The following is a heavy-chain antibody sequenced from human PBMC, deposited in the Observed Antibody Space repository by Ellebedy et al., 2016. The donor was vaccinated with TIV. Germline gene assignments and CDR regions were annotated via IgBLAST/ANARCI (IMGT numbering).Heavy chain of an antibody. CDR1: GFTFSSYG. CDR2: ISYDGSNK. CDR3: ARCDLLLKNPDY. Sequence: GESLKISCAASGFTFSSYGMHWVRQAPGKGLEWVAVISYDGSNKYYADSVKGRFTISRDNSKNTLYLQMNSLRAEDTAVYYCARCDLLLKNPDYWGQGTLVTVSS. D-gene: IGHD3-22*01. V-gene: IGHV3-30*03. J-gene: IGHJ4*02.